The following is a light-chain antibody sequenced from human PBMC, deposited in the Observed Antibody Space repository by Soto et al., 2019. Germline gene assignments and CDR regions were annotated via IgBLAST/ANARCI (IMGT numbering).Light chain of an antibody. CDR2: DAS. CDR1: QNIRSR. Sequence: DFQMTQSPSTLSASVGDRVTITCRASQNIRSRLAWFQQKPGKAPKLLIYDASSLETGVPSRFSGSGSGTDFSLTISSLHPEDVATYYCQQVDSYPRTFGQGTKVDIK. CDR3: QQVDSYPRT. J-gene: IGKJ1*01. V-gene: IGKV1-5*01.